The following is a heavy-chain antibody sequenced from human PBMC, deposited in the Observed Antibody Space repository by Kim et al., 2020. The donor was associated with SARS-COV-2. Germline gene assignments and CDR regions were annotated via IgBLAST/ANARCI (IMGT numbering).Heavy chain of an antibody. CDR3: ARHGYSSGWLLDYYYYYGMDV. D-gene: IGHD6-19*01. V-gene: IGHV4-39*01. CDR1: GGSISSSSYY. J-gene: IGHJ6*02. Sequence: SETLSLTCTVSGGSISSSSYYWGWIRQPPGKGLEGIGSIYYSGSTYYNPSLKSRVTISVDTSKNQFSLKLSSVTAADTAVYYCARHGYSSGWLLDYYYYYGMDVWGQGTTVTVSS. CDR2: IYYSGST.